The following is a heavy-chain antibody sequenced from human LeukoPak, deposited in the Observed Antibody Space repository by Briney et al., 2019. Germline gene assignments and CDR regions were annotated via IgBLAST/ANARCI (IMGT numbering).Heavy chain of an antibody. Sequence: GGSLRLSCAASGFTFSSYAMHWVRQAPGKGLEWVAVISYDGGNKYYADSVKGRFTISRDNSKNTLYLQMNSLRADDTAVYYCAKDTPLCYFDYWGQGTLVTVSS. CDR3: AKDTPLCYFDY. CDR1: GFTFSSYA. J-gene: IGHJ4*02. D-gene: IGHD3-16*01. CDR2: ISYDGGNK. V-gene: IGHV3-30-3*02.